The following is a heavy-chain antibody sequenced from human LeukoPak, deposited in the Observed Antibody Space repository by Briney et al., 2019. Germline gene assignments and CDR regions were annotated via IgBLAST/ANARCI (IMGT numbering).Heavy chain of an antibody. J-gene: IGHJ4*02. V-gene: IGHV3-30*03. CDR1: GFTFSSYG. D-gene: IGHD3-10*01. CDR3: ARDPYGSGSYSFFDY. CDR2: ISYDGSNK. Sequence: GGSLRLSCAASGFTFSSYGMHWVRQAPGKGLEWVAVISYDGSNKYHADSVKGRFTISRDNSKNTLYLQMNSLRAEDTAVYYCARDPYGSGSYSFFDYWGQGTLVTVSS.